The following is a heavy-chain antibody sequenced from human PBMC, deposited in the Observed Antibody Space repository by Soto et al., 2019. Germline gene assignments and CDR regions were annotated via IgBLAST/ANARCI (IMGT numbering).Heavy chain of an antibody. CDR2: ISYDGSNK. CDR3: AKVPRQQLTEDY. CDR1: GFTFSSYG. J-gene: IGHJ4*02. Sequence: PGGSLRLSCAASGFTFSSYGMHWVRQAPGKGLEWVAVISYDGSNKYYADSVKGRFTISRDNSKNTLYLQMNSLRAEDTAVYYCAKVPRQQLTEDYWGQGTLVTVSS. V-gene: IGHV3-30*18. D-gene: IGHD6-13*01.